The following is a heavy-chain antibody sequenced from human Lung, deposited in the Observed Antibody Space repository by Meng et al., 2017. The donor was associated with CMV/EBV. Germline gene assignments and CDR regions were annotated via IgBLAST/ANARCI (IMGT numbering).Heavy chain of an antibody. Sequence: KASGYTFTGYYMHWVRQAPGQGLEWMGWINPNSGGTNYAQKFQGRVTMTRDTSISTAYMELSRLGSDDTAVYYCARIASSGSYYPFDYWGQGTLVTVSS. D-gene: IGHD1-26*01. CDR3: ARIASSGSYYPFDY. J-gene: IGHJ4*02. V-gene: IGHV1-2*02. CDR1: GYTFTGYY. CDR2: INPNSGGT.